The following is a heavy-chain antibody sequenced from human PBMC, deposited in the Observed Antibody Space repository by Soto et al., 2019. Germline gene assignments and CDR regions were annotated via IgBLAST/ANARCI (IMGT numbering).Heavy chain of an antibody. J-gene: IGHJ2*01. CDR1: GFTVSNNY. CDR3: ARPNSIYYV. V-gene: IGHV3-66*04. D-gene: IGHD3-10*02. CDR2: IYSAGTT. Sequence: EMQMLESGGGLVQPGGSLRLSCAASGFTVSNNYVTWVRQAPGKGLEWVSLIYSAGTTYYADSVKGRFTISRDSSRNTLYLQMNSLRAEDTAVYYCARPNSIYYVWCRGTLVTVSS.